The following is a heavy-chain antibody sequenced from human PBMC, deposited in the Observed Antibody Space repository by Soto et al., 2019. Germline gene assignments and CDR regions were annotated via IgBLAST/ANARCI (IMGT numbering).Heavy chain of an antibody. CDR1: GGSISSTNW. Sequence: QVQLQESGPGLVKPSGTLSLTCAVSGGSISSTNWWSWVRQPPGKGLEWIGDIYHSGSTNYNPSLTGRVTISVDKSKHQFSLKLSSVTAADTAVYYCARVIATAVHWFDPWGQGTLVTVSS. CDR2: IYHSGST. D-gene: IGHD6-13*01. J-gene: IGHJ5*02. CDR3: ARVIATAVHWFDP. V-gene: IGHV4-4*02.